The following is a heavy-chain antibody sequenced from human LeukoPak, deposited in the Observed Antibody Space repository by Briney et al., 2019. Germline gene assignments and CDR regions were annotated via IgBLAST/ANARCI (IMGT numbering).Heavy chain of an antibody. Sequence: SETLSLTCAVYGGSFSGYYWSWIRQPPGKGLEWIGEINHSGSTNYNPSLKSRVTISVDTSKNQFSLKLSSVTAADTAVYYCARRSVVTRCLDYWGQGTLVTVSS. CDR2: INHSGST. J-gene: IGHJ4*02. D-gene: IGHD4-23*01. CDR3: ARRSVVTRCLDY. V-gene: IGHV4-34*01. CDR1: GGSFSGYY.